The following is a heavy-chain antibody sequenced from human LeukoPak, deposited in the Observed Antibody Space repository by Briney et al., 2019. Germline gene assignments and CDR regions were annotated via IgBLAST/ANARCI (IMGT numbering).Heavy chain of an antibody. Sequence: ASVTVSCTASGYTFTSYGISWVRQAPGQGLEWMGWISAYNGNTNYAQKLQGRVTMTTDTSTSTAYMELRSLRSDDTAVYYCARDLLGKVAATLSFWGQGTLVTVSS. V-gene: IGHV1-18*01. CDR3: ARDLLGKVAATLSF. CDR1: GYTFTSYG. J-gene: IGHJ4*02. D-gene: IGHD2-15*01. CDR2: ISAYNGNT.